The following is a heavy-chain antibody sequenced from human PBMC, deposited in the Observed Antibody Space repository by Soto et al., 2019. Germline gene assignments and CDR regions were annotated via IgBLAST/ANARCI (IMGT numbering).Heavy chain of an antibody. D-gene: IGHD2-2*01. CDR1: GGSISSGDYY. J-gene: IGHJ4*02. CDR2: IYYSGST. Sequence: QVQLQESGPGLVKPSQTLSLTCTVSGGSISSGDYYWSWIRQPPGKGLEWIGYIYYSGSTYYNPSLKSRVTISVDTSKNQFSLKLSSVTAADTAVYYCARDGDIVVVPAAIRDYNFDYWGQGTLVTVSS. V-gene: IGHV4-30-4*01. CDR3: ARDGDIVVVPAAIRDYNFDY.